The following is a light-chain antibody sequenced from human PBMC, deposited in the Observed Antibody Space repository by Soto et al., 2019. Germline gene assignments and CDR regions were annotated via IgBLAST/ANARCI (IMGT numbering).Light chain of an antibody. V-gene: IGLV1-51*01. Sequence: QSVLTQPPSVSAAPGQKVTISCSGGNSDIGQNYVSWYQQLPGTAPKLLIHDNNKRPSGIPDRFSGSKSGTSATLDITGLQTGDEGDYYCGTWHSSLRAYVFGAGTKVTVL. J-gene: IGLJ1*01. CDR2: DNN. CDR1: NSDIGQNY. CDR3: GTWHSSLRAYV.